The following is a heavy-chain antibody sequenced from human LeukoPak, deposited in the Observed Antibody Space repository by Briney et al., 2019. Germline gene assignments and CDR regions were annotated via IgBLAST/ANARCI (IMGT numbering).Heavy chain of an antibody. V-gene: IGHV4-34*01. CDR3: ARVGYGSGAGDY. CDR1: GGSFSGYY. Sequence: PSETLSLTCAVYGGSFSGYYWSWIRQSPGKGLEWIGEINHSGSTNYNPSLKSRVTISVDTSKNQFSLKLSSVTAADTAVYYCARVGYGSGAGDYWGQGTLVTVSS. D-gene: IGHD3-10*01. CDR2: INHSGST. J-gene: IGHJ4*02.